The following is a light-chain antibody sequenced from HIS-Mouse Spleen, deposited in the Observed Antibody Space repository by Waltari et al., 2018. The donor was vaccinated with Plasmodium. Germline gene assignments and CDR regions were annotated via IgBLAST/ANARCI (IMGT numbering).Light chain of an antibody. CDR1: QSVSSSY. Sequence: EIVLTQSPGTLSLSPGERATLSCRASQSVSSSYLAWYQQKPGQAPRRLILGASSRATGIPDRFRGSGSGTDFTLTISRLEPEDFAVYYCQQYGSSPITFGQGTRLEIK. CDR2: GAS. CDR3: QQYGSSPIT. J-gene: IGKJ5*01. V-gene: IGKV3-20*01.